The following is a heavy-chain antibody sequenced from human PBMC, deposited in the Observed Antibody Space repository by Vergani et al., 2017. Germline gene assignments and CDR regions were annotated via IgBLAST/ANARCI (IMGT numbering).Heavy chain of an antibody. D-gene: IGHD2-2*01. CDR3: ARAGKYQLLYYFDY. Sequence: QVQLVQSGAEVKKPGASVKVSCKASGYTFTGYYMHWVRQAPGQGLEWMGWINPNSGGTNYAQTFQGRVTMTRDTSISTAYMELSRLRSDDTAVYYCARAGKYQLLYYFDYWGQGTLVTVSS. V-gene: IGHV1-2*02. J-gene: IGHJ4*02. CDR1: GYTFTGYY. CDR2: INPNSGGT.